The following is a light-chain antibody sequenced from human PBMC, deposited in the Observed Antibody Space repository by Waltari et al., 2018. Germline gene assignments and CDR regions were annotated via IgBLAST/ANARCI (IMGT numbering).Light chain of an antibody. CDR3: MQILQPART. J-gene: IGKJ2*01. V-gene: IGKV2-28*01. Sequence: DILMTQSPLSLPVTPGEPASISCRSSQSLLHSNGYNYLDWYLQKPGQSPQVLIYLGSNRASGVPDRFSGSGSGTDFTLNISRVEAEDVGVYYCMQILQPARTFGQGTRPEIK. CDR2: LGS. CDR1: QSLLHSNGYNY.